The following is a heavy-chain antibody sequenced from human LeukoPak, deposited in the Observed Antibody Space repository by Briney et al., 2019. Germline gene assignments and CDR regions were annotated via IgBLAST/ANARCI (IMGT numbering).Heavy chain of an antibody. Sequence: GGSLRLSCAASGFTFSSYAMSWVRHAPGKGLEGVSAISGSGGSTYYADSVKGRFTISRDNSKNTLYLQMNSMRVEDTAVYYCAKLDRPHLVHFDYWGQGTLVTVSS. CDR3: AKLDRPHLVHFDY. CDR2: ISGSGGST. CDR1: GFTFSSYA. D-gene: IGHD6-13*01. J-gene: IGHJ4*02. V-gene: IGHV3-23*01.